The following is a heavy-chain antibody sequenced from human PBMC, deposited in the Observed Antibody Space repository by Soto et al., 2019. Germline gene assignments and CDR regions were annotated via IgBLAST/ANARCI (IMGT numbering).Heavy chain of an antibody. Sequence: ASVKVSCKASGYTFTSYAMHWVRQAPGQRLEWMGWINAGNGNTQYSQKFQGRVTITRDTSTSTVYMELSSLRSDDTAVYYCARCIQGDYYYGMDVWGQGTTVTVSS. CDR2: INAGNGNT. CDR3: ARCIQGDYYYGMDV. J-gene: IGHJ6*02. V-gene: IGHV1-3*01. D-gene: IGHD5-18*01. CDR1: GYTFTSYA.